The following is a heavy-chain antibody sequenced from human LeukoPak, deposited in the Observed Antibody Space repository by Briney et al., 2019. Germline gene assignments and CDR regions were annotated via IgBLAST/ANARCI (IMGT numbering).Heavy chain of an antibody. CDR1: GFTFNHYA. CDR3: GKDAHSSGWRGGVDS. D-gene: IGHD6-19*01. V-gene: IGHV3-30*18. CDR2: ISYTGGNK. J-gene: IGHJ4*02. Sequence: PGGSLRLFCAASGFTFNHYAMSWVRQAPGKGLEWVALISYTGGNKYYADSVKGRFTISRDNSNNTLYLQMNSLRAEDTAVYYCGKDAHSSGWRGGVDSWGQGTLVTVSS.